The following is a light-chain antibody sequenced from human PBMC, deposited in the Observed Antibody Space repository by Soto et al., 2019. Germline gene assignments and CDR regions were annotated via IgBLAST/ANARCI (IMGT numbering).Light chain of an antibody. CDR3: SSFAGNNKLV. CDR2: EVS. Sequence: QSALTQPPSASGSPGQSVTISCTGTSSDVGGYNYVSWYQQHPGKAPKLMISEVSKRPSGVPDRFSGSKSGNTASLTVSALQAEYEADYYCSSFAGNNKLVFGGGTKLTVL. J-gene: IGLJ2*01. CDR1: SSDVGGYNY. V-gene: IGLV2-8*01.